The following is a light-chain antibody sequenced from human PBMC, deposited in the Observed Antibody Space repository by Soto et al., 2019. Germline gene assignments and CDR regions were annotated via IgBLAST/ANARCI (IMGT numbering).Light chain of an antibody. CDR3: QQYGSSPPLT. CDR2: AAS. CDR1: RFVSSSH. V-gene: IGKV3-20*01. Sequence: EIVFMPSPGSLSLSAGERGTVSGRARRFVSSSHLAWYQQKPGQAHRLLIYAASTRATGIPDRFSGSGSGTDFTLTIGRLETQDLAVYYCQQYGSSPPLTVGGGTKVEIK. J-gene: IGKJ4*01.